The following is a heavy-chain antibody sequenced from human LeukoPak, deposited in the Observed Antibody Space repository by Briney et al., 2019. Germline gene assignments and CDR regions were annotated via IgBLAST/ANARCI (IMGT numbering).Heavy chain of an antibody. Sequence: GGTLRLSCVASGFTFSRYGMSWVRQGPGKGLEWVSLISGSGGHTNYADSVKDRFNISRDNAKNTLYLEMNSLRAEDTAVYYCAELGITMIGGVWGKGTTVTISS. CDR1: GFTFSRYG. D-gene: IGHD3-10*02. V-gene: IGHV3-23*01. CDR2: ISGSGGHT. CDR3: AELGITMIGGV. J-gene: IGHJ6*04.